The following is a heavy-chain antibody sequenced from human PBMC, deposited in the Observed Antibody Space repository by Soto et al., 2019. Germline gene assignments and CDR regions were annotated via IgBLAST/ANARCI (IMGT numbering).Heavy chain of an antibody. CDR2: LSGGDYST. CDR1: GFTFSHYA. J-gene: IGHJ4*02. CDR3: TKKYHYGSWTSLYYFDY. Sequence: EVQLLESGGGLVQPGRSLRLSCAASGFTFSHYAMSWVRQAPGKGLEWVSTLSGGDYSTYYADSVKDRFTISRGTSKNRLYLQSNSLRANDTAVYYCTKKYHYGSWTSLYYFDYWGQGTLVNVSS. D-gene: IGHD3-10*01. V-gene: IGHV3-23*01.